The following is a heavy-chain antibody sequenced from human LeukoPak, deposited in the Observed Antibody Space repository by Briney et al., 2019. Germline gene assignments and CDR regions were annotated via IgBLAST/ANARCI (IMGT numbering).Heavy chain of an antibody. CDR2: MNTDGSRT. CDR1: GFTFSRYW. CDR3: ARDLDYYATDQ. V-gene: IGHV3-74*01. J-gene: IGHJ5*02. Sequence: GGSLRLSCAASGFTFSRYWMHWVRQAPGKGLVWVSRMNTDGSRTDYADSVKGRFTISRDNAKNILYLQMNSLGAEDTAVYSCARDLDYYATDQWGQGTLVTVSS. D-gene: IGHD3/OR15-3a*01.